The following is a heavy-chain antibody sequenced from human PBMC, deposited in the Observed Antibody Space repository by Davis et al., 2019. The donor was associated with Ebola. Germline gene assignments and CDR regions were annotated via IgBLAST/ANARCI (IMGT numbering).Heavy chain of an antibody. CDR3: TSSYYAETSGDF. CDR2: ISNSGSSI. J-gene: IGHJ4*02. CDR1: GFTFDDYR. Sequence: LKISCAASGFTFDDYRMSWIRQAPGKGLEWVSYISNSGSSIYYADSVQGRFTISRDNTKNTVDLQMNSLRAEDTAVYYCTSSYYAETSGDFWGQGALVIVSS. V-gene: IGHV3-11*04. D-gene: IGHD3-16*01.